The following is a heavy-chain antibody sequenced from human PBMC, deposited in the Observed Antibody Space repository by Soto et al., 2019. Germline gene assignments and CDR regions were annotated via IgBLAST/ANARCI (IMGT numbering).Heavy chain of an antibody. D-gene: IGHD2-15*01. CDR2: ISGGGSGA. J-gene: IGHJ4*02. CDR1: GFTFGDHA. Sequence: EVQLLESGGGLVQPGGSLRLSCSASGFTFGDHAMTWVRQAPGKGLEWLSGISGGGSGAYYADSVKGRFTVSRDNANNTLYLQMDNLRVEDTAAYYGAIDLWWHTHWGQGTLVTVSS. CDR3: AIDLWWHTH. V-gene: IGHV3-23*01.